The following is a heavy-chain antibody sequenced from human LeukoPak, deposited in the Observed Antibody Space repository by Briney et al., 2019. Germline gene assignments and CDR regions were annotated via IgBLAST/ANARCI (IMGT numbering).Heavy chain of an antibody. CDR1: GFTFSSYW. V-gene: IGHV3-74*01. J-gene: IGHJ4*02. CDR2: INSDGSST. Sequence: GGSLRLSGAASGFTFSSYWMHWVRQAPGKGLVLVSRINSDGSSTSYADSVKGRFTISRDNAKNTLYLQMNSLRAEDTAVYYCARAPRGSSTSCFYWGQGTLVTVSS. CDR3: ARAPRGSSTSCFY. D-gene: IGHD2-2*01.